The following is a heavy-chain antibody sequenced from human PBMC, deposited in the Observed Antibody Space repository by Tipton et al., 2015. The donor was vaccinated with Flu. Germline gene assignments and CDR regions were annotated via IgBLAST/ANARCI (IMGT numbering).Heavy chain of an antibody. Sequence: TLSLTCTVSGGSMNNDYWSWIRQPPGKGLEYIGYIHYSGSTKSNPSLKSRVTISLDTSKNQFSLKLSSVTAADTAVYYCARDPTADSVLTAIVYYYYGMEVWGQGTTVTVSS. CDR3: ARDPTADSVLTAIVYYYYGMEV. J-gene: IGHJ6*02. CDR2: IHYSGST. D-gene: IGHD2-21*02. CDR1: GGSMNNDY. V-gene: IGHV4-59*12.